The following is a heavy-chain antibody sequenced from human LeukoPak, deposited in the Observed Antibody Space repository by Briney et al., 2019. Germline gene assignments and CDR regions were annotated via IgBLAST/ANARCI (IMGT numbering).Heavy chain of an antibody. V-gene: IGHV1-46*01. CDR3: ARDLLDCSGGSCYRIVAFDI. D-gene: IGHD2-15*01. J-gene: IGHJ3*02. CDR1: GYTFTSYY. CDR2: INPSGGST. Sequence: ASVKVPCKASGYTFTSYYMHWVRQAPGQGLEWMGIINPSGGSTSYAQKFQGRVTMTRDTSTSTVYMELSSLRSEDTAVYYCARDLLDCSGGSCYRIVAFDIWGQGTMVTVSS.